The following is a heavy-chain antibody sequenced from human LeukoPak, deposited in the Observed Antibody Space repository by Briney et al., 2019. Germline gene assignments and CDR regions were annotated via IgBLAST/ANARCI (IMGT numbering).Heavy chain of an antibody. Sequence: GASVKVSCKASGYTFTDYYLHWVRQAPGQGLEWMGWINPNSGGSSYAQTFQGRVTMTRDTSITTAYMELSRLRSDDTAVYYCARDRWFGDPTWGYYGMDVWGQGTTVTVSS. V-gene: IGHV1-2*02. CDR1: GYTFTDYY. CDR2: INPNSGGS. D-gene: IGHD3-10*01. CDR3: ARDRWFGDPTWGYYGMDV. J-gene: IGHJ6*02.